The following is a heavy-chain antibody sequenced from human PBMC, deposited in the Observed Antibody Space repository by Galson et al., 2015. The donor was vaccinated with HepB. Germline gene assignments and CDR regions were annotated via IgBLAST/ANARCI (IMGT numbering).Heavy chain of an antibody. CDR3: AKDRDTTMDRSSGYFDY. J-gene: IGHJ4*02. Sequence: SLRLSCAASGFTFSGYAMSWVRQVPGKGLEWVAVISYDGSNKYYADSVKGRFTISRDNSKNTLYLQMNSLRAEDTAVYYCAKDRDTTMDRSSGYFDYWGQGTLVTVSS. CDR1: GFTFSGYA. D-gene: IGHD5-18*01. V-gene: IGHV3-30*18. CDR2: ISYDGSNK.